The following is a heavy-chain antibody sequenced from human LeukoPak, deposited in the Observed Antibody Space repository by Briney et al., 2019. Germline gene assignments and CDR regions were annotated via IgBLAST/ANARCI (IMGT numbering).Heavy chain of an antibody. CDR2: INHSGST. J-gene: IGHJ4*02. CDR3: ARGPAIVVVPAANPFDY. D-gene: IGHD2-2*01. CDR1: DGSFSGYY. V-gene: IGHV4-34*01. Sequence: SETLSLTCAAYDGSFSGYYWSWIRQPPGKGLEWIGEINHSGSTNYNPSLKSRVTISVDTSKNQFSLKLSSVTAADTAVYYCARGPAIVVVPAANPFDYWGQGTLVTVSS.